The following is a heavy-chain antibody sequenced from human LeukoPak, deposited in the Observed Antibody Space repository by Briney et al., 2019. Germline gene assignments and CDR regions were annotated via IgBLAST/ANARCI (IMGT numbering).Heavy chain of an antibody. CDR1: GFTFSNYA. D-gene: IGHD3-22*01. Sequence: GGSLRLSCAASGFTFSNYAMHWVRQAPGKGLEWVACISYDGSNKYYSDSVKGRFTISRDNSKNTLYLQMDSLRTEDTAVYYCARSPIPYDSSGYLRYWGQGTLVTVSS. V-gene: IGHV3-30-3*01. J-gene: IGHJ4*02. CDR3: ARSPIPYDSSGYLRY. CDR2: ISYDGSNK.